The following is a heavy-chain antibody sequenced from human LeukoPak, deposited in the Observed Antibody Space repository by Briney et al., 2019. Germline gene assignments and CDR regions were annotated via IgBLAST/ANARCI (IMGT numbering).Heavy chain of an antibody. Sequence: SGTLSLTCTVSGGSISSYYWSWIRQPPGKGLEWIGYIYYSGSTNYNPSLKSRVTISVDTSKNQFSLKLSSVTAADTAVYYCARSPSGYDTPYYYYGMDVWGQGTTVTVSS. CDR1: GGSISSYY. CDR3: ARSPSGYDTPYYYYGMDV. CDR2: IYYSGST. V-gene: IGHV4-59*08. D-gene: IGHD5-12*01. J-gene: IGHJ6*02.